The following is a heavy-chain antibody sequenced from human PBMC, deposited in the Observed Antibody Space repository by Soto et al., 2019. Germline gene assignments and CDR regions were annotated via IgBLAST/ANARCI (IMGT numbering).Heavy chain of an antibody. Sequence: GESLKISCKGSGYSFTSYWIGWVRQMPGKXLEWMGIIYPGDSDTRYSPSFQGQVTISADKSISTAYLQWSSLKASDTAMYYCARPKCSGGSCYNSPYYYYGMDVWGQGTTVTVSS. CDR2: IYPGDSDT. D-gene: IGHD2-15*01. J-gene: IGHJ6*02. CDR3: ARPKCSGGSCYNSPYYYYGMDV. CDR1: GYSFTSYW. V-gene: IGHV5-51*01.